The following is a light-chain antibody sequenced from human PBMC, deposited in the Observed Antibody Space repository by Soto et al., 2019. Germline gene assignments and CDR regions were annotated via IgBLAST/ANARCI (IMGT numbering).Light chain of an antibody. Sequence: QPVLTQPPSASGTPGQRVTISCSGSSSNIGSNTVSWYRQLPGTSPKLLIYSNTQRPSGVPDRFSGSKSGSSASLAISGLLSEDEADYYCAAWDDSLSNYVFGTGTKLTVL. CDR1: SSNIGSNT. J-gene: IGLJ1*01. CDR3: AAWDDSLSNYV. V-gene: IGLV1-44*01. CDR2: SNT.